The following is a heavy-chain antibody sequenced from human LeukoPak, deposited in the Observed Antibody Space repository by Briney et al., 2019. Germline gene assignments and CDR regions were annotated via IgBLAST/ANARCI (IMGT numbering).Heavy chain of an antibody. D-gene: IGHD5-18*01. CDR3: ASSPGYSYGYWFDP. CDR2: IYYSGST. CDR1: VGSISSYY. J-gene: IGHJ5*02. V-gene: IGHV4-59*08. Sequence: TLSLTCTVSVGSISSYYWSWIRQPPGKGLERIGYIYYSGSTNYNPSLKSRVTISVDTSKNQFSLKLSSVTAADTAVYYCASSPGYSYGYWFDPWGQGTLVTVSS.